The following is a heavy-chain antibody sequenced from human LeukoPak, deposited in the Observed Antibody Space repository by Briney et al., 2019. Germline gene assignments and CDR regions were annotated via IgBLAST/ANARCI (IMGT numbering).Heavy chain of an antibody. CDR3: VKEYASGYDFFDY. Sequence: GGSLRLSCAASGFTFDDYAMYWVRQAPGKGLEWVSYISWNGASLDYADSVKGRFTTSRDNAQNSLYLQMNSLRPEDTALYFCVKEYASGYDFFDYWGQGVLVTVSS. J-gene: IGHJ4*02. V-gene: IGHV3-9*01. D-gene: IGHD5-12*01. CDR1: GFTFDDYA. CDR2: ISWNGASL.